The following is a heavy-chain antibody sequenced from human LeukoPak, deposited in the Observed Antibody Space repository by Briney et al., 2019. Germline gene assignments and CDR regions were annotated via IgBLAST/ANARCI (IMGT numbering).Heavy chain of an antibody. CDR3: ARSHGWLQDAPLYWFDP. CDR1: GFTVSSNH. J-gene: IGHJ5*02. CDR2: IYTGGGT. D-gene: IGHD5-12*01. Sequence: PGGSLRLSCAVSGFTVSSNHMSWVRQAPGKGLEWVAVIYTGGGTYYADSVKGRFTISGDNSKNTLYLQMNSLRAEDTAVYYCARSHGWLQDAPLYWFDPWGQGTLVTVSS. V-gene: IGHV3-53*01.